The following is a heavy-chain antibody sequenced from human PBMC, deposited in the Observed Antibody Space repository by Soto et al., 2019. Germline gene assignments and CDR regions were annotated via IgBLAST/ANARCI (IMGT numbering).Heavy chain of an antibody. Sequence: KPSETLSLTCTVSGASIRSGGYFWSWIRQHPGKGLEWIGYFYYSGSTYYNPSLKSRVTISEDTSQNQFSLKLTSVTAADTAVYYCASMITVTYFDSWGPGSQVTVSS. V-gene: IGHV4-31*03. CDR2: FYYSGST. CDR3: ASMITVTYFDS. CDR1: GASIRSGGYF. J-gene: IGHJ4*02. D-gene: IGHD4-17*01.